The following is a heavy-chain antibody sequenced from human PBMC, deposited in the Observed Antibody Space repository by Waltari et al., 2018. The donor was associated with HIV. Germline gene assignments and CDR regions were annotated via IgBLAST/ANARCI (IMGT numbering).Heavy chain of an antibody. CDR1: GGSISSGGYY. Sequence: QVQLQESGPGLVKPSQTLSLTCTVSGGSISSGGYYWSWIRQHPGKGLEWIGYIYYSGSTYYNPSLKSRVTISVDTSKNQFSLKLSSVTAADTAVYYCAREGAQGSARIKGKSYNWFDPGGQGTLVTVSS. CDR3: AREGAQGSARIKGKSYNWFDP. J-gene: IGHJ5*02. V-gene: IGHV4-31*03. CDR2: IYYSGST. D-gene: IGHD5-18*01.